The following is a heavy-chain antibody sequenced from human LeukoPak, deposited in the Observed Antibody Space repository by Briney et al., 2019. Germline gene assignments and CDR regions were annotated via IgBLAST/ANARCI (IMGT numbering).Heavy chain of an antibody. V-gene: IGHV3-23*01. CDR3: AKERRGYCSSTSCYEGFDY. J-gene: IGHJ4*02. CDR2: ISGSGGST. CDR1: GFTFSSYA. D-gene: IGHD2-2*01. Sequence: PGGSLRLSCAASGFTFSSYAMSWVRQAPGKGLEWVSAISGSGGSTYYADSVKGRFTISRDNSKNTLYLQMNSLRAEDTAVYYCAKERRGYCSSTSCYEGFDYWGQGTLVTVSS.